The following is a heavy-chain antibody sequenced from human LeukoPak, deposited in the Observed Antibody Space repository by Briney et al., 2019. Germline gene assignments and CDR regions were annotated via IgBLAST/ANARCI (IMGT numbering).Heavy chain of an antibody. J-gene: IGHJ6*03. Sequence: GGSLRLSCATSGFTFSNYWMSWVRQAPGKGPEWVANIKQDGSEKYYVDSVKGRFTISRENAKNSLYLQMNSLRVDDMAVYYCAREGQITTGYYYYMDVWGKGSTVTVSS. V-gene: IGHV3-7*01. CDR1: GFTFSNYW. CDR2: IKQDGSEK. CDR3: AREGQITTGYYYYMDV. D-gene: IGHD3-16*01.